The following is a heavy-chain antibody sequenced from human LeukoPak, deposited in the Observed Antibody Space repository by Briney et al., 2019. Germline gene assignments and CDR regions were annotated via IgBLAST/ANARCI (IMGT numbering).Heavy chain of an antibody. D-gene: IGHD6-19*01. V-gene: IGHV3-23*01. CDR2: ISGSAYST. CDR3: AKETVAAPPIDY. CDR1: GSTFSSYA. Sequence: PGGSLRLSCAASGSTFSSYAMSWVRQAPGKGLEWVSAISGSAYSTYYADSVKGRFTISRDNSKNTLYLQMNSLRAEDTAVYYCAKETVAAPPIDYWGQGTLVTVSS. J-gene: IGHJ4*02.